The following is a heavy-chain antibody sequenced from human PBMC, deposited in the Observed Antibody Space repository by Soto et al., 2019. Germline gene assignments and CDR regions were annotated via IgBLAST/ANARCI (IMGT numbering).Heavy chain of an antibody. CDR1: GFTFSSYG. V-gene: IGHV3-30*18. Sequence: QVQLVESGGGVVQPGRSLRLSCAASGFTFSSYGMHWVRQAPGKGLGWVAVISYDGSNKYYADSVKGRFTISRDNSKNTLYLQMNSLRAEDTAVYYCAKDVYSYGFNWFDPWGQGTLVTVSS. J-gene: IGHJ5*02. CDR3: AKDVYSYGFNWFDP. CDR2: ISYDGSNK. D-gene: IGHD5-18*01.